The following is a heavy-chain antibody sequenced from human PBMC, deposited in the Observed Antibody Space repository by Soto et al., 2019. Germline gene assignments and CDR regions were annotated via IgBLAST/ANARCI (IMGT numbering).Heavy chain of an antibody. CDR3: ARDSGHYDFWSGYYTGGYYYYGMDV. CDR2: ISYDGSNK. D-gene: IGHD3-3*01. J-gene: IGHJ6*02. CDR1: GFTFSGYA. V-gene: IGHV3-30-3*01. Sequence: PGGSLRLSCAASGFTFSGYAMHWVRQSPGKGLEWVAVISYDGSNKYYADSVKGRFTISRDNSKNTLYLQMNSLRAEDTAVYYCARDSGHYDFWSGYYTGGYYYYGMDVWGQGTTVTVSS.